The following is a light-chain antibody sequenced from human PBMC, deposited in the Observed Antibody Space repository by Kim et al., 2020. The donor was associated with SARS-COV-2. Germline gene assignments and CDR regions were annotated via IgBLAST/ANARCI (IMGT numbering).Light chain of an antibody. V-gene: IGKV3-20*01. Sequence: EIGLTQSPGTLSLSPGERVTLSCRASQSVSSTYLAWYQQKPGQAPRLLIYGASSRATGIPDRFSGSGSGTDFTLTIGRLEPEDFAVYYCQQYGSSPGTFGQGTEVDIK. CDR2: GAS. CDR3: QQYGSSPGT. CDR1: QSVSSTY. J-gene: IGKJ1*01.